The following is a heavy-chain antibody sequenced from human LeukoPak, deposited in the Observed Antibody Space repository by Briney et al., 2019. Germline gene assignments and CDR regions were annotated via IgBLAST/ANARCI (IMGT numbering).Heavy chain of an antibody. CDR3: ASEGGSYLGAFDI. J-gene: IGHJ3*02. V-gene: IGHV3-74*01. CDR1: GFTFSSYW. CDR2: INSDGSST. D-gene: IGHD1-26*01. Sequence: GGSLRLSCAASGFTFSSYWMHWVRQAPGKGLVWVSRINSDGSSTSYADSVKGRFTISRDNAKNTLYLQMNSLRAEDTAVYYCASEGGSYLGAFDIWGQGTMVTVSS.